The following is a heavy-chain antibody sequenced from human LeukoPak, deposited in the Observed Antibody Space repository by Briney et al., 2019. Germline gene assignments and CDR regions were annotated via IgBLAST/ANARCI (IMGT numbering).Heavy chain of an antibody. CDR2: ISAYNGNT. J-gene: IGHJ5*02. Sequence: ASVKVSCKASGYTFTSYYMHLVRQAPGQGLEWMGWISAYNGNTNYAQKLQGRVTMTTDTSTSTAYMELRSLRSDDTAVYYCARKIRGVVEFDPWGQGTLVTVSS. CDR3: ARKIRGVVEFDP. CDR1: GYTFTSYY. D-gene: IGHD3-10*01. V-gene: IGHV1-18*04.